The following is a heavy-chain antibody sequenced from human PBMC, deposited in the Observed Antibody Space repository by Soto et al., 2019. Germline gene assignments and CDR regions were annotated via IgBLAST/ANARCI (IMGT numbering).Heavy chain of an antibody. D-gene: IGHD6-13*01. Sequence: EVQLVESGGDLVQPRGSLRLSCAAAGFSFGSSWMTWVRQAPGKGLEWVANIKKDGSKINYLDSVRGRFTVSRDNAKNSLYLEMNSLRAEDTALYYYARDVSPGSSSLYLDSFDIWGQGTMVTVSS. CDR3: ARDVSPGSSSLYLDSFDI. J-gene: IGHJ3*02. V-gene: IGHV3-7*05. CDR2: IKKDGSKI. CDR1: GFSFGSSW.